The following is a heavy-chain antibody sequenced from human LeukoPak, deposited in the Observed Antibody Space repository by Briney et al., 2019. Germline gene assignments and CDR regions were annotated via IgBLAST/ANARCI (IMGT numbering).Heavy chain of an antibody. Sequence: GGSLRLSCTASGLTLSNYWMIWVRQAPGKGLEWVANIKQDGSEKYYVDSVKGRFTISRDNAKNSLYLQMDSLRAEDTAVYYCVRGVTQFDYWGQGTLVTVSS. CDR3: VRGVTQFDY. V-gene: IGHV3-7*01. D-gene: IGHD3-10*01. CDR1: GLTLSNYW. CDR2: IKQDGSEK. J-gene: IGHJ4*02.